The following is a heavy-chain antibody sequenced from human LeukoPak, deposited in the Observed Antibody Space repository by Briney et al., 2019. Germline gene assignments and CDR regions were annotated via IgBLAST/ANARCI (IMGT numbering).Heavy chain of an antibody. CDR1: GFTFSSYA. CDR2: ISYDGSNK. D-gene: IGHD6-19*01. CDR3: AKDQGSGANWFDP. Sequence: GGSLRLSCAASGFTFSSYAMHWVRQAPGKGLEWVAVISYDGSNKYYADSVKGRFTISRDNSKNTLYLQMNSLRAEDTAVYYCAKDQGSGANWFDPWGQGTLVTVSS. V-gene: IGHV3-30-3*01. J-gene: IGHJ5*02.